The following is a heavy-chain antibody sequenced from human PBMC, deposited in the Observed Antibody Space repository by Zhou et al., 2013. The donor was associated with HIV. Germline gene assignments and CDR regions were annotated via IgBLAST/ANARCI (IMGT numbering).Heavy chain of an antibody. J-gene: IGHJ4*02. CDR1: GYSISSGYN. CDR2: FSHSGST. D-gene: IGHD6-19*01. V-gene: IGHV4-38-2*01. CDR3: ARGGAVAGRGEVD. Sequence: QVQLQESGPGLVKPSETLSLTCAVSGYSISSGYNWGWTRQPPGKGLEWIGSFSHSGSTYYNPSLKSRVSISVHTSKNQFSLRLSSVTAADTAVYYCARGGAVAGRGEVDWGQGNPG.